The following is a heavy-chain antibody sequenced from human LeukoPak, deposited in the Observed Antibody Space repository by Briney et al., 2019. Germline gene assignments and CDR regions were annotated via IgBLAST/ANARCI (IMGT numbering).Heavy chain of an antibody. CDR1: GYTFTSYD. CDR3: ARGRYDSSGYYPDY. D-gene: IGHD3-22*01. J-gene: IGHJ4*02. V-gene: IGHV1-8*01. CDR2: MNPNSGNT. Sequence: ASVKVSCKASGYTFTSYDINWVRQATGQGLEWMGWMNPNSGNTGYAQKFQGRVTMTRNTSISKAYMELSSLRSEDTAVYYCARGRYDSSGYYPDYWGQGTLVTVSS.